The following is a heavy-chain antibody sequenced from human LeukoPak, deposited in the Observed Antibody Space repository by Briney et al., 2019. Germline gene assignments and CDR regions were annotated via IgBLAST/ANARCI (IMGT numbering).Heavy chain of an antibody. CDR2: VYYTGTT. D-gene: IGHD3-10*01. CDR1: GASIRISNYY. J-gene: IGHJ4*02. Sequence: PSETLSLTCTVSGASIRISNYYGGWIRQPPGKGLEWIASVYYTGTTYYNPSLKSRVTIFVGTSKNQVSPRLSSVTAADTAVYYCARHSNYASGSTAKGLFDYWGQGTLVSVSS. V-gene: IGHV4-39*01. CDR3: ARHSNYASGSTAKGLFDY.